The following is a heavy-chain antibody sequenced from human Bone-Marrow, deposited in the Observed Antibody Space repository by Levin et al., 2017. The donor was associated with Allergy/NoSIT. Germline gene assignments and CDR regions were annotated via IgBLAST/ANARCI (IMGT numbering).Heavy chain of an antibody. Sequence: ASVKVSCKVSGSTLTELSIHWVRQAPGKGPEWMGGFDPEEGETIYAQNFQGRVTMTEDTSTEIAYMELSSLRSEDAAVYYCATELNDYNWNGLAFDIWGQGTLVTVSS. CDR1: GSTLTELS. CDR3: ATELNDYNWNGLAFDI. D-gene: IGHD1-20*01. V-gene: IGHV1-24*01. J-gene: IGHJ3*02. CDR2: FDPEEGET.